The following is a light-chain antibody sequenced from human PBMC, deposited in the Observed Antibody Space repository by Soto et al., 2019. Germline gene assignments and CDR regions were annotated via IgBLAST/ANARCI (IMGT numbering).Light chain of an antibody. Sequence: QAVVTQEPSFSVSPGGTFTLTCGLSSVSVSTSYYPSWYQQTPGQAPRTLIYIANTRSSGVPDRFYGSILGNKAALTITGAQADDESDYYCVLYMGSGISVFGGGTKLTVL. CDR2: IAN. CDR1: SVSVSTSYY. J-gene: IGLJ2*01. V-gene: IGLV8-61*01. CDR3: VLYMGSGISV.